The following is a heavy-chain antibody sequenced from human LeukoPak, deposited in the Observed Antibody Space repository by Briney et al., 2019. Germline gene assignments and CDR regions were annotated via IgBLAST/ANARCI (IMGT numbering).Heavy chain of an antibody. CDR3: ARDRYYDFWSGSHYFDY. D-gene: IGHD3-3*01. CDR2: IIPMFGTA. J-gene: IGHJ4*02. V-gene: IGHV1-69*06. Sequence: GASVKVSCKASGYTFTSFDIFWVRQAPGQGLEWMGVIIPMFGTANYAQKFQGRVTITADKSTTTAYMELSSLRSVDTAMYYCARDRYYDFWSGSHYFDYWGQGTLVTVSS. CDR1: GYTFTSFD.